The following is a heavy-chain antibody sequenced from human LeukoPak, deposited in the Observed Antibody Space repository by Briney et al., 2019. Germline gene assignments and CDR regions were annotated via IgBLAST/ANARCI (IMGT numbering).Heavy chain of an antibody. D-gene: IGHD1-1*01. Sequence: GGSLRLSCAASGFTFSNYAMSWVRQAPGKGLEWVSAISGSGGSTYYADSVKGRFTISRDNSKNTLYLQMNSLRAEDTAEYYCAKSFLTTATGTGRAFDIWGQGAMVTVSS. CDR3: AKSFLTTATGTGRAFDI. CDR1: GFTFSNYA. CDR2: ISGSGGST. V-gene: IGHV3-23*01. J-gene: IGHJ3*02.